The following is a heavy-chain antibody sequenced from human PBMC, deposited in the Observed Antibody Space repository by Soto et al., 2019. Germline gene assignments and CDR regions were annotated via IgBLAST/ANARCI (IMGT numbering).Heavy chain of an antibody. CDR1: GCTFSSYA. Sequence: LRLSCAASGCTFSSYAMSWVRQAPGKGLEWVSAISGSGGSTYYADSVKGRFTISRDNSKNTLYLQMNSLRAEDTAVYYCANSAKAAAGEYYYYHYYMDVWGKGTTVTVSS. CDR2: ISGSGGST. J-gene: IGHJ6*03. CDR3: ANSAKAAAGEYYYYHYYMDV. V-gene: IGHV3-23*01. D-gene: IGHD2-2*01.